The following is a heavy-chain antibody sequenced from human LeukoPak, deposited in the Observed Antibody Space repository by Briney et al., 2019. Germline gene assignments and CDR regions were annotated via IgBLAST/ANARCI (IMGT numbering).Heavy chain of an antibody. V-gene: IGHV1-69*01. J-gene: IGHJ4*02. CDR2: IIPIFGTA. Sequence: GASVKVSCKASGGTFSSYAISWGRQAPGQGLEWMGGIIPIFGTANYAQKFQGRVTITADESTSTAYMELSSLRSEDTAVYYCARDCSSTSCYGGGYDYWGQGTLVTVSS. D-gene: IGHD2-2*01. CDR1: GGTFSSYA. CDR3: ARDCSSTSCYGGGYDY.